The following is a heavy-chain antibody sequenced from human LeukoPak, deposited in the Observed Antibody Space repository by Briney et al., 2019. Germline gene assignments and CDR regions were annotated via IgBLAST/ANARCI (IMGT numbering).Heavy chain of an antibody. Sequence: LGRSLRLSCAASGFTFDDYAMHWVRQAPGKGLEWVSGISWNSGSIGYADSVKGRFTISRDNAKNSLYLQMNSLRAEDMALYYCARSPLYDFWSGYFDFWGQGTLVTVSS. V-gene: IGHV3-9*03. CDR2: ISWNSGSI. J-gene: IGHJ4*02. CDR1: GFTFDDYA. D-gene: IGHD3-3*01. CDR3: ARSPLYDFWSGYFDF.